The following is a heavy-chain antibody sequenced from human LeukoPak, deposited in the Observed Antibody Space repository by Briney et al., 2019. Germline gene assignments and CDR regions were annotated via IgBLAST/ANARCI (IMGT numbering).Heavy chain of an antibody. V-gene: IGHV1-2*02. Sequence: ASVKVSCKASGYTFTGYYMHWVRQAPGQGLEWMGCINPNTGGTNYAQKFQGRVTMTRDTTISTAYMELSRLTSDDTAIYYCASYPRYSSTPPFDYWGQGTLVTVSS. CDR3: ASYPRYSSTPPFDY. J-gene: IGHJ4*02. D-gene: IGHD2-2*01. CDR1: GYTFTGYY. CDR2: INPNTGGT.